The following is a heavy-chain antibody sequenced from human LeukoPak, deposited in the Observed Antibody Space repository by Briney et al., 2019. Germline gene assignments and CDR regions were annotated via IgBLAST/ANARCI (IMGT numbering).Heavy chain of an antibody. CDR3: AMPKDSSGYYYEYYYYGMDV. D-gene: IGHD3-22*01. CDR2: IIPIFGTA. CDR1: GGTFSIYA. J-gene: IGHJ6*02. Sequence: ASVKVSCKASGGTFSIYAISWVRQAPGQGLEWMGGIIPIFGTANYAQKFQGRVTITADESTSTAYMELSSLRSEDTAVYYCAMPKDSSGYYYEYYYYGMDVWGQGTTVTVSS. V-gene: IGHV1-69*13.